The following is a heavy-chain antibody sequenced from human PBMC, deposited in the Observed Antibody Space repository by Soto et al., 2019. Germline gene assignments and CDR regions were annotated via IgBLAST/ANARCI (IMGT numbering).Heavy chain of an antibody. CDR1: GDSVSRNSAA. CDR2: TYYRSKWYN. J-gene: IGHJ3*02. Sequence: PSQTLSLTYAISGDSVSRNSAACNWIRQSPSRGLEWLGRTYYRSKWYNDYAVSVKSRITINPDTSKNQFSLQLNSVTPEDTAVYYCARVDLWLQDAFDIWGQGTMVTVA. D-gene: IGHD5-12*01. V-gene: IGHV6-1*01. CDR3: ARVDLWLQDAFDI.